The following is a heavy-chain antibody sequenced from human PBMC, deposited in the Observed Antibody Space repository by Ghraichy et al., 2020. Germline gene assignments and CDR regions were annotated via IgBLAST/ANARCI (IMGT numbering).Heavy chain of an antibody. V-gene: IGHV4-34*01. CDR1: GGSFSGYY. CDR3: ARSGEKPVAGPYYYMDV. D-gene: IGHD6-19*01. CDR2: INHSGST. Sequence: SQTLSLTCAVYGGSFSGYYWSWIRQPPGKGLEWIGEINHSGSTNYNPSLKSRVTISVDTSKNQFSLKLSSVTAADTAVYYCARSGEKPVAGPYYYMDVWGKGTTVTVSS. J-gene: IGHJ6*03.